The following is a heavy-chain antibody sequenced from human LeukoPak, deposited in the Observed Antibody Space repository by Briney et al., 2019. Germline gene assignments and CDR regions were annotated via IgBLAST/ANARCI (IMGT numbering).Heavy chain of an antibody. V-gene: IGHV3-48*03. Sequence: PGGSLRLSCAGFGFTFRSYEMNWVRQAPGKGLEWISYISSTGSAIYYADSVKGRFTISRDNAKNSLYLQMNSLRVEDTAIYYCTKNVMVKRYIDYWGQGTVVTVSS. CDR3: TKNVMVKRYIDY. D-gene: IGHD5-18*01. CDR2: ISSTGSAI. CDR1: GFTFRSYE. J-gene: IGHJ4*02.